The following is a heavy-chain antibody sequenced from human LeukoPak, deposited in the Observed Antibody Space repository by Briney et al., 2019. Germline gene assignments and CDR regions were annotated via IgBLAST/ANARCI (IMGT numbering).Heavy chain of an antibody. J-gene: IGHJ5*02. CDR3: ARIAVAGSYNWFDP. CDR1: GFTFSSYA. V-gene: IGHV3-23*01. CDR2: ISGSGGST. D-gene: IGHD6-19*01. Sequence: GGSLRLSCAASGFTFSSYAMSWVRQAPGKGLEWVSAISGSGGSTYYADSVKVRFTISRDNSKNTLYLQMNSLRAEDTAVYYCARIAVAGSYNWFDPWGQGTLVTVSS.